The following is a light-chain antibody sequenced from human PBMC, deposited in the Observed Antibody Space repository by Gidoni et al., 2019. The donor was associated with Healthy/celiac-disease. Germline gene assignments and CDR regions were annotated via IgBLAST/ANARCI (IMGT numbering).Light chain of an antibody. CDR2: DAS. V-gene: IGKV3-11*01. CDR1: QSVSSY. Sequence: EIVFTQSPATLSLSPGERATLSCRASQSVSSYLAWYQQKPGQAPRLLIYDASNRATGIPARFSGSGSGTDVTLTISRLEPEDLAVYYCQQRSNWQFTFGPGTKVDIK. J-gene: IGKJ3*01. CDR3: QQRSNWQFT.